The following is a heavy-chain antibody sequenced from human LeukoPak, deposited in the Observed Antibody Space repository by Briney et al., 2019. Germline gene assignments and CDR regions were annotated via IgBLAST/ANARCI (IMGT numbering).Heavy chain of an antibody. D-gene: IGHD5-18*01. CDR3: AKDMIRIQLWLGFDY. J-gene: IGHJ4*02. CDR2: ISGSGGST. CDR1: GFTFSSYA. V-gene: IGHV3-23*01. Sequence: HPGGSLRLSCAASGFTFSSYAMSWVRQAPGKGLEWVSAISGSGGSTYYADSVKGRFTISRDNSKNTLYLQMNSLRAEDTAVYYCAKDMIRIQLWLGFDYWGQGTLVTVSS.